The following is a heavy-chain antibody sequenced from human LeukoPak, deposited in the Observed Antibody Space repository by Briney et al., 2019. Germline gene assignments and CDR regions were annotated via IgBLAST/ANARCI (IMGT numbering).Heavy chain of an antibody. J-gene: IGHJ4*02. CDR3: AKARGVDYGDYVIFDY. CDR2: I. Sequence: GGSLRLSCATSGFTFSTFGMSWVRQAPGKGLEWVSAIKGRFTISRDNSKSTLYLQLNSLRAEDTAVYYCAKARGVDYGDYVIFDYWGQGTLVTVSS. D-gene: IGHD4-17*01. CDR1: GFTFSTFG. V-gene: IGHV3-23*01.